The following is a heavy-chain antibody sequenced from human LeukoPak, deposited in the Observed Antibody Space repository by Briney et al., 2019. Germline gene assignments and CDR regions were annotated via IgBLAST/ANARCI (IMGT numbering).Heavy chain of an antibody. J-gene: IGHJ4*02. CDR2: ISYDGSNK. CDR1: GFTFSSYG. CDR3: AKDVDPFGSGSYVEGFDY. D-gene: IGHD3-10*01. V-gene: IGHV3-30*18. Sequence: GGSLRLSCAASGFTFSSYGMHWVRQAPGKGLEWVAVISYDGSNKYYADSVKGRFTISRDNSKNTLYLQMNSLRAEDTAVYYCAKDVDPFGSGSYVEGFDYWGQGTLVTVSS.